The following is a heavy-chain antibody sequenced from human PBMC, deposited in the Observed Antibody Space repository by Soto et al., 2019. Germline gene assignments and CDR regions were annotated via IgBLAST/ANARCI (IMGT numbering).Heavy chain of an antibody. CDR3: AREIIVGATGYYYYGMDV. J-gene: IGHJ6*02. D-gene: IGHD1-26*01. V-gene: IGHV3-33*01. CDR2: IWYDGSNK. CDR1: GFTFSSYG. Sequence: GGSLRLSCAASGFTFSSYGMHWVRQAPGKGLEWVAVIWYDGSNKYYADSVKGRFTISRDNSKNTLYLQMNSLRAEDTAVHYCAREIIVGATGYYYYGMDVWGQGTTVTAP.